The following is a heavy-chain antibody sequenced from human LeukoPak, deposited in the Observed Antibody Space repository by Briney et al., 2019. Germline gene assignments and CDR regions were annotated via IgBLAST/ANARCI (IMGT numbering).Heavy chain of an antibody. CDR1: GFTFSSYA. V-gene: IGHV3-23*01. Sequence: GGSLRLSCAASGFTFSSYAMSWVRQAPGKGLEWVSAISGSGGSTYYADSVKGRFTISRDNSKNTLYLQMNSLRAEDTAVYYCARGVLWFGELLRYYYYYGMDVWGQGTTVTVSS. CDR2: ISGSGGST. J-gene: IGHJ6*02. CDR3: ARGVLWFGELLRYYYYYGMDV. D-gene: IGHD3-10*01.